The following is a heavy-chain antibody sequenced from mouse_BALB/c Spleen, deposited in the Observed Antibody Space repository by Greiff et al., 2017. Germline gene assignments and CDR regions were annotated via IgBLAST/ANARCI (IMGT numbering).Heavy chain of an antibody. D-gene: IGHD4-1*02. CDR3: ARESNWSYAMDY. J-gene: IGHJ4*01. Sequence: EVKLVESGPGLVKPSQSLSLTCSVTGYSITSGYYWNWIRQFPGNKLEWMGYISYDGSNNYNPSLKNRISITRDTSKNQFFLKLNSVTTEDTATYYCARESNWSYAMDYWGQGTSVTVSS. CDR1: GYSITSGYY. CDR2: ISYDGSN. V-gene: IGHV3-6*02.